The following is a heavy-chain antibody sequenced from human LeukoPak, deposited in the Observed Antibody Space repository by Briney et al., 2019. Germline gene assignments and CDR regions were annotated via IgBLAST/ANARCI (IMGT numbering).Heavy chain of an antibody. CDR2: IYYSGST. CDR3: ASDYLGNFDY. D-gene: IGHD7-27*01. Sequence: SETLSLTCTVSGGSFSSGSYYWSWIRQPPGKGLEWIGYIYYSGSTNYNPSLKSRVTISVDTSKNQFSLKLSSVTAADTAVYYCASDYLGNFDYWGQGTLVTVSS. J-gene: IGHJ4*02. V-gene: IGHV4-61*01. CDR1: GGSFSSGSYY.